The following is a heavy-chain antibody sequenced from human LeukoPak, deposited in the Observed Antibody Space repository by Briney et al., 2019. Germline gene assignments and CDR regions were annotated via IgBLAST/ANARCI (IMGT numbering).Heavy chain of an antibody. CDR1: GYTLTGYY. V-gene: IGHV1-2*02. J-gene: IGHJ6*04. CDR3: ARDRGVGSGSYYLDV. D-gene: IGHD3-10*01. Sequence: ASVKVSCKASGYTLTGYYMHWVRQAPGQGPEWMGWINPNSGGTSSAQKFQGRVTMTRDTSISTAYMALSRLRSDDTAVYYCARDRGVGSGSYYLDVWGKGTTVTISS. CDR2: INPNSGGT.